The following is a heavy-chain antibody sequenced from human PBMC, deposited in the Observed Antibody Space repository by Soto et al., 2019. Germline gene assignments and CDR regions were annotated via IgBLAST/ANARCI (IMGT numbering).Heavy chain of an antibody. CDR1: GGSFSGFY. CDR3: ARGEGCSSTSCYSYYYYGMDV. CDR2: INHSGST. D-gene: IGHD2-2*01. V-gene: IGHV4-34*01. J-gene: IGHJ6*02. Sequence: SETLSLTCAVDGGSFSGFYWRWISQPQGKGLEWIGEINHSGSTNYNPSLKSRVTISVDTSKNQFSLKLSSVTAADTAVYYCARGEGCSSTSCYSYYYYGMDVWGQGTTVTVSS.